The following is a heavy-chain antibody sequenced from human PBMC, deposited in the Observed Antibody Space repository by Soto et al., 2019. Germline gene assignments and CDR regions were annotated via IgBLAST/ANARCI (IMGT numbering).Heavy chain of an antibody. CDR3: ARDSGHVSTYVSDALDF. V-gene: IGHV3-33*01. D-gene: IGHD3-10*02. CDR1: GFSVSSYG. J-gene: IGHJ3*01. CDR2: VWYDGRNI. Sequence: QVQLVESGGGVVQPGRSLRLSCSAAGFSVSSYGVHWVRQAPGKGLEWVAVVWYDGRNIFYADSVKGRFTISRDNSKNIVYFQMNNLRVEDTGLYYCARDSGHVSTYVSDALDFWGQGTMGTVSS.